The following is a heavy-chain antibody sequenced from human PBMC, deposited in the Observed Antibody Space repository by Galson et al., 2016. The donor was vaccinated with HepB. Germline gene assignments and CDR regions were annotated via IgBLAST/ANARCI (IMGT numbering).Heavy chain of an antibody. Sequence: QSGAEVKKPGESLKISCKASGYTFPAYELHWVRQAPGQGLEWMGWINPKSGGTKYSQKFQGRVTMTRDTSNSTAYMELSRLRSDDTAVYYCASEGREAYYGSLYSMDVWGQGTTVTVPS. CDR3: ASEGREAYYGSLYSMDV. V-gene: IGHV1-2*02. J-gene: IGHJ6*02. CDR2: INPKSGGT. CDR1: GYTFPAYE. D-gene: IGHD3-10*01.